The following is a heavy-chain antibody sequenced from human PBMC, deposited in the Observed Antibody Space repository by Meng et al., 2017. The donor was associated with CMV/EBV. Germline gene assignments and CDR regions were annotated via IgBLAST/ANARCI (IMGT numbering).Heavy chain of an antibody. J-gene: IGHJ4*02. CDR1: GYSFTSYW. Sequence: KVSCKGSGYSFTSYWIGWVRQMPGKGLEWMGIIYPGDPDTRYSPSFQGQVTISADKSISTAYLQWSSLKASDPAMYYCARLERWLQSNYFDYWGQGTLVTVSS. CDR2: IYPGDPDT. D-gene: IGHD5-24*01. CDR3: ARLERWLQSNYFDY. V-gene: IGHV5-51*01.